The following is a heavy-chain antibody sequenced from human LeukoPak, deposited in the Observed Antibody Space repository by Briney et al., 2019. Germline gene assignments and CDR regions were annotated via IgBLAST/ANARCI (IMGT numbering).Heavy chain of an antibody. CDR1: GFTFSSYW. J-gene: IGHJ4*02. Sequence: GGSLRLSCAASGFTFSSYWMHWIRYAPGKGLVWVSRIKRDGSSPAYADSVKGRFTISRDNAKNTLYLQMNSLRAEDTAVYYCAALDNGRDYWGQGTLVTVSS. CDR2: IKRDGSSP. D-gene: IGHD1-14*01. CDR3: AALDNGRDY. V-gene: IGHV3-74*01.